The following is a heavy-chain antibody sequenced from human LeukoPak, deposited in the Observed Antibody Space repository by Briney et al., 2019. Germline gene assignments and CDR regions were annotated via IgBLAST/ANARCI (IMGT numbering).Heavy chain of an antibody. J-gene: IGHJ4*02. CDR1: RFTFSTYA. CDR3: AKSHSVEQRGYFDY. Sequence: GGCLRLSCAASRFTFSTYAMSWVRQAPGKGLEWISTIANGGGSTYYADSVKGRFTISRDNSKNTLYLQMNSLRAEDTAVYYCAKSHSVEQRGYFDYWGQGTLVTVSS. D-gene: IGHD1/OR15-1a*01. CDR2: IANGGGST. V-gene: IGHV3-23*01.